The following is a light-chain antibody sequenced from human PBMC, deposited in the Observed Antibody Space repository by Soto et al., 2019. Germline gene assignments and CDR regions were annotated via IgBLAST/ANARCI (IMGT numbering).Light chain of an antibody. J-gene: IGKJ2*01. Sequence: VLTQSPGTLSLSPGERATLSCRASQSISSSFLVWYQQRPGQAPRLLIYGASSRATGIPDRFSGSGSGTGFTLTISRLEPEDFAMYYCQHYGISLPFGQGTKLEIK. V-gene: IGKV3-20*01. CDR3: QHYGISLP. CDR1: QSISSSF. CDR2: GAS.